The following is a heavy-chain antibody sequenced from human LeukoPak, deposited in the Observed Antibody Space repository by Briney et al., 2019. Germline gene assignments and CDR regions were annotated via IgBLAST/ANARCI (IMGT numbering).Heavy chain of an antibody. Sequence: PGGSLSLSRVASRFTFSSHAMAWVRQAPGKGLEWVSAIGGRGGSTYYADSVKGRFPISRDNSKNTLYLQMNSLRAEDTALYYCARDPGVVAFHYFDFWGQGTLVTVSS. CDR1: RFTFSSHA. J-gene: IGHJ4*02. CDR2: IGGRGGST. D-gene: IGHD3-3*01. V-gene: IGHV3-23*01. CDR3: ARDPGVVAFHYFDF.